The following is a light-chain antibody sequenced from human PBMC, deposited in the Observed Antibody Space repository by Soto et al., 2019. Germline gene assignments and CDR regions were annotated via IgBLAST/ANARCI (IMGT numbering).Light chain of an antibody. CDR2: EVS. J-gene: IGLJ1*01. CDR1: SSDVGDYKY. CDR3: RSYPSSSTYV. V-gene: IGLV2-14*01. Sequence: QSALTQPASVSGSPGESMTISCTGSSSDVGDYKYVSWFQQHPGKAPKLMIYEVSNRPSGVSNRFSGAKSGNTASLTISGLQAEDEADYSCRSYPSSSTYVFGIGRKVTV.